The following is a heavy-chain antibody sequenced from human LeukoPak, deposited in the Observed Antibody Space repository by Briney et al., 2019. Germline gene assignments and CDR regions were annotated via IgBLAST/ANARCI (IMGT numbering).Heavy chain of an antibody. CDR1: GFTFNNYW. Sequence: GGSLRLSCVASGFTFNNYWMSWVRQAPGKGLEWVANIKQDGSEKYYVDSVKGRFTISRDNAKNSLYLQMNSLRDEDTAVYYCARDRAYYYDSSGYYYFDHWGQGTLVTVSS. D-gene: IGHD3-22*01. V-gene: IGHV3-7*03. J-gene: IGHJ4*02. CDR3: ARDRAYYYDSSGYYYFDH. CDR2: IKQDGSEK.